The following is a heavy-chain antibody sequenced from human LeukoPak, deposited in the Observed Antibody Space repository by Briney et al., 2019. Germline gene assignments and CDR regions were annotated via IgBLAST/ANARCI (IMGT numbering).Heavy chain of an antibody. CDR2: ISGSGGST. CDR1: GFTFSSYA. J-gene: IGHJ4*02. CDR3: AKYGPDILTGYGIQYYFDY. D-gene: IGHD3-9*01. V-gene: IGHV3-23*01. Sequence: PGGSLRLSCAASGFTFSSYAMSWVRQAPGKGLEWVSAISGSGGSTYYADSVKGRFTISRDNSKNTLYLQMNSLRAEDTAVYYCAKYGPDILTGYGIQYYFDYWGQGTLVTVSS.